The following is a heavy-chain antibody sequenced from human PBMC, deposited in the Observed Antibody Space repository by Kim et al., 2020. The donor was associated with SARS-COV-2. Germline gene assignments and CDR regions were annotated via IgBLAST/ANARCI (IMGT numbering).Heavy chain of an antibody. CDR1: GGSISTYY. D-gene: IGHD6-19*01. CDR3: ARGGVKQWLGL. V-gene: IGHV4-59*13. CDR2: ISYSGST. Sequence: SETLSLTCTVSGGSISTYYWNWIRQSPQKGLEWIGFISYSGSTNYNPSLKSRVAIAVDSSKNQFSLNLSSVTAADTAGYYCARGGVKQWLGLWGRGTRVTVSS. J-gene: IGHJ2*01.